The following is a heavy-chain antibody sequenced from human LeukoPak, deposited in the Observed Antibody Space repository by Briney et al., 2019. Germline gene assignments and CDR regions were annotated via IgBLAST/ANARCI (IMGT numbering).Heavy chain of an antibody. J-gene: IGHJ6*02. CDR1: GGSISSYY. D-gene: IGHD7-27*01. V-gene: IGHV4-59*08. Sequence: PSETLSLTCAVSGGSISSYYWSWIRQPPGKGLEWIGYIYYSGSTNYNPSLKSRVTISVDTSKNQFSLKLSSVTAADTAVYYCARLQPGVHLGMDVWGQGTTVTVSS. CDR2: IYYSGST. CDR3: ARLQPGVHLGMDV.